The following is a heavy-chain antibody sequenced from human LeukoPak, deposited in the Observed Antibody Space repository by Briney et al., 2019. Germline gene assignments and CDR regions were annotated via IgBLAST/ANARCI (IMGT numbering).Heavy chain of an antibody. CDR3: ARDLRDTAMDLFDY. CDR1: GYTFTSYD. J-gene: IGHJ4*02. CDR2: MNPNSGNT. V-gene: IGHV1-8*01. D-gene: IGHD5-18*01. Sequence: ASVKVSCKASGYTFTSYDINWVRQATGQGLEWMGWMNPNSGNTGYAQKFQGRVTMTRNTSISTAYMELSSLRSDDTAVYYCARDLRDTAMDLFDYWGQGTLVTVSS.